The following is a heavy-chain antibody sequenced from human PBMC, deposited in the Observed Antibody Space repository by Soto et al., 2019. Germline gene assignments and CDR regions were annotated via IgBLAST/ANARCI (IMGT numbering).Heavy chain of an antibody. CDR2: IYYSGST. CDR1: GGSISSYY. Sequence: QVQLQESGPGLVKPSETLSLTCTVSGGSISSYYWSWIRQPPGKGLEWSGYIYYSGSTNYNPSLKSRVTISVDTSKNQFSLKLSSVTAADTAVYYCARGPSVVTPGYDYWGQGTLVTVSS. CDR3: ARGPSVVTPGYDY. V-gene: IGHV4-59*01. J-gene: IGHJ4*02. D-gene: IGHD2-21*02.